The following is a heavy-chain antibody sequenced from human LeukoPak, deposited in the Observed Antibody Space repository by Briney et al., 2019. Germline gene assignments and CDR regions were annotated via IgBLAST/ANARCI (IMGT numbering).Heavy chain of an antibody. CDR3: ARGLTDYYGSGSYYGGWGYYFDY. V-gene: IGHV1-2*02. Sequence: GASVKVSCKASGYTFTGYYMHWVRQAPGQGLEWMGWINPNSGGTNYAQKFQGRVTMTRDTSISTAYMELSRLRSDDTAAYYCARGLTDYYGSGSYYGGWGYYFDYWGQGTLVTVSS. CDR1: GYTFTGYY. D-gene: IGHD3-10*01. CDR2: INPNSGGT. J-gene: IGHJ4*02.